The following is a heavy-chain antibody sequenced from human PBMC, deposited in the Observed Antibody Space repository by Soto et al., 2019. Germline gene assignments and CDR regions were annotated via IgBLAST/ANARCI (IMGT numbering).Heavy chain of an antibody. J-gene: IGHJ6*02. Sequence: PSETLCLTCAVYGGSFSGYYWSWIRQPPGKGLEWIGEINHSGSTNYNPSLKSRVTISVDTSKNQFSLKLSSVTAADTAVYYCARVRLWTKYGMDVWGQGTTVTVSS. CDR1: GGSFSGYY. CDR3: ARVRLWTKYGMDV. V-gene: IGHV4-34*01. CDR2: INHSGST. D-gene: IGHD5-18*01.